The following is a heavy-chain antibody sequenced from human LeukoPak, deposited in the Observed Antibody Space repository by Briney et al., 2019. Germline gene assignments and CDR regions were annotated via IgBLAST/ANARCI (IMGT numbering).Heavy chain of an antibody. Sequence: GGSLRLSCAASGFTFSSYSMNWVRQAPGKGLEWVSYISSSSSTIYYADSVKGRFTISRDNAKNSLYLQMNSLRAEDTAVYYCARDRSIDSSGYYYVVRPFDYWGQGTLVTVSS. CDR2: ISSSSSTI. V-gene: IGHV3-48*01. J-gene: IGHJ4*02. CDR3: ARDRSIDSSGYYYVVRPFDY. CDR1: GFTFSSYS. D-gene: IGHD3-22*01.